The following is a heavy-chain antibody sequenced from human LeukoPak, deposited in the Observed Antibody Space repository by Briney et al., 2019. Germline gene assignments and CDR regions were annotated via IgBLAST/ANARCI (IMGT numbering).Heavy chain of an antibody. CDR1: GYTLTELS. CDR3: ATKTRITIFGVVNHDY. V-gene: IGHV1-24*01. Sequence: ASVKVSCKVSGYTLTELSMHWVRQAPGKGLEWMGGFDPEDGETIYAQKFQGRVTMTEDTSTDTAYTELSSLRSEDTAVYYCATKTRITIFGVVNHDYWGQGTLVTVSS. CDR2: FDPEDGET. J-gene: IGHJ4*02. D-gene: IGHD3-3*01.